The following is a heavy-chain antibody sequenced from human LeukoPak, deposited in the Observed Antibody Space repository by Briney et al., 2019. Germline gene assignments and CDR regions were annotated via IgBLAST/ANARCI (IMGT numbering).Heavy chain of an antibody. CDR3: ARVSYYYDSSAYYYGQFDY. CDR1: GGSISSSSYY. V-gene: IGHV4-39*07. CDR2: IYYSGST. Sequence: SETLSLTCTVSGGSISSSSYYWGWIRQPPGKGLEWIGSIYYSGSTYYNPSLKSRVTISVDTSKNQFSLKLSSVTAADTAVYYCARVSYYYDSSAYYYGQFDYWGQGTLVTVSS. D-gene: IGHD3-22*01. J-gene: IGHJ4*02.